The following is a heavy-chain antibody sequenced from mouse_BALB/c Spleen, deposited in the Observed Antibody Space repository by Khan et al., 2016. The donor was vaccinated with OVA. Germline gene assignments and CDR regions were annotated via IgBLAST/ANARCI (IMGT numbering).Heavy chain of an antibody. J-gene: IGHJ3*01. CDR2: INPSSGYT. CDR1: GYMFSSYW. Sequence: VQLQESGAELAKPGASVKMSCKATGYMFSSYWMNWVKQRPGQGLEWIGYINPSSGYTEYNQKFKDKATLTADKSSSTAYMQLSSLTSEDSAVYYCGKSGYGSLAYWGQGTLVTVSA. CDR3: GKSGYGSLAY. D-gene: IGHD1-1*01. V-gene: IGHV1-7*01.